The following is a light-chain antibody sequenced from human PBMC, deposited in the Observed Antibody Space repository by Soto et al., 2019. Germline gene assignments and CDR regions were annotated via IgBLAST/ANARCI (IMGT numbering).Light chain of an antibody. V-gene: IGKV1-5*03. J-gene: IGKJ1*01. CDR2: KAS. CDR3: QEYQSYWT. CDR1: QSIGNY. Sequence: DIQMTQSPSTLSASVGDRVTITCRASQSIGNYLAWYQQKPGKAPNLLIYKASSLESGVPSRFSGSGSGTEFTLSISSLQPDDFATYYCQEYQSYWTVGQGTKVEIK.